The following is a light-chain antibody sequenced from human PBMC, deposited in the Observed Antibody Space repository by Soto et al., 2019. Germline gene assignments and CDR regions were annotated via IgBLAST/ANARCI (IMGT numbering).Light chain of an antibody. CDR1: QSVSSN. V-gene: IGKV3-15*01. CDR2: RAS. J-gene: IGKJ1*01. Sequence: DIVMTQSPATLSVSPGERATLSCRASQSVSSNLAWYQQKPGQAPRLLIYRASTRATGIPARFSGSGSGTQFTLTISSLQSEDFAVYYCQQYNNWPPMAFGQGTKVEIK. CDR3: QQYNNWPPMA.